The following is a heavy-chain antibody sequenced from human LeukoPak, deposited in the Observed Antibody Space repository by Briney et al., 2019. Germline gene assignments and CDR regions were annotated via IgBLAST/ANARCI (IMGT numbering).Heavy chain of an antibody. D-gene: IGHD6-19*01. CDR2: FDPEDGET. CDR1: GYTLTELS. Sequence: ASVKVSCKVSGYTLTELSMHWVRQAPGKGLEWMGGFDPEDGETIYAQKFQGRVTMTEDTSTDTAYMELSSLRSEDTAVYYCASKSGGWYRGAFDIWGQGTMVTVSS. CDR3: ASKSGGWYRGAFDI. J-gene: IGHJ3*02. V-gene: IGHV1-24*01.